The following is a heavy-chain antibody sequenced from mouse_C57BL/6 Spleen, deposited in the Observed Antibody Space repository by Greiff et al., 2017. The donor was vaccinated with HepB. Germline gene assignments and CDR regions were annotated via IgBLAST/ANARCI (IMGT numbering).Heavy chain of an antibody. D-gene: IGHD1-1*01. Sequence: QVQLKQSGAELVKPGASVKISCKASGYAFSSYWMNWVKQRPGKGLEWIGQIYPGDGDTNYNGKFKGKATLTADKSSSTDYMQLSSLTSEDSAVYFCARNYGSSVFAYWGQGTLVTVSA. CDR1: GYAFSSYW. CDR2: IYPGDGDT. CDR3: ARNYGSSVFAY. V-gene: IGHV1-80*01. J-gene: IGHJ3*01.